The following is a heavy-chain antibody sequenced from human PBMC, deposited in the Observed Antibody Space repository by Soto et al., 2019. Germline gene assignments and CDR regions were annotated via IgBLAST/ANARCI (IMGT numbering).Heavy chain of an antibody. Sequence: EVQLVQSGAEVKKPGESLKISCKGSGYSFTRNWIAWVRQMPGKGLEWMGIIYPGDSDTRYSPSFQGQVTISADKSINTAYLQWSSLKASDTAMYYCATLLMDPDLYYFDYWGQGTLVTVSS. CDR3: ATLLMDPDLYYFDY. CDR1: GYSFTRNW. V-gene: IGHV5-51*01. D-gene: IGHD2-2*03. CDR2: IYPGDSDT. J-gene: IGHJ4*02.